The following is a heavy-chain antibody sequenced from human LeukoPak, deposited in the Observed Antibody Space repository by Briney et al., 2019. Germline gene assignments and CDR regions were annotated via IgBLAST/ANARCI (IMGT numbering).Heavy chain of an antibody. Sequence: SETLSLTCAVSGGSISSSNWWSWVRQPPGKGLEWIGTIYSSGNTYYNPSLKSRVTISVDTSKNQFSLKLTSVTAADTAVYYCARHVSRIAMAFDHWGQGTLVTVSS. CDR3: ARHVSRIAMAFDH. J-gene: IGHJ4*02. CDR2: IYSSGNT. D-gene: IGHD3-10*01. V-gene: IGHV4-4*02. CDR1: GGSISSSNW.